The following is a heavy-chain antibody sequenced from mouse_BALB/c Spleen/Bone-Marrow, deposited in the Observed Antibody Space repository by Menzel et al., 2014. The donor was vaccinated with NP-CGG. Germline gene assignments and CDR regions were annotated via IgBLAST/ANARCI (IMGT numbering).Heavy chain of an antibody. J-gene: IGHJ3*01. D-gene: IGHD1-1*01. CDR1: GFNIKDTY. V-gene: IGHV14-3*02. CDR3: ATYYYGSSYGFAY. CDR2: IDPANGNT. Sequence: VQLQQFGAELVKPGASVKLSCTASGFNIKDTYMHWVKQSPEQGLEWIGRIDPANGNTKFDPKFQCMAAITAHTSSNTDYLQLNSLTSEDTAIEYCATYYYGSSYGFAYRRHGTLVTVSS.